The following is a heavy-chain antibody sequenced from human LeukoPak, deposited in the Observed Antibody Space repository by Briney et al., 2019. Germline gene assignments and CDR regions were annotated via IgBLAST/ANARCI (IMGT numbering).Heavy chain of an antibody. V-gene: IGHV3-30*18. CDR1: GFTFSSYT. Sequence: HTGGSLKLSCAASGFTFSSYTMNWVRQAPGKGLEWVAVISYDGSNKYYADSVKGRFTISRDNSKNTLYLQMNSLRAEDTAVYYCAKDPTPDADSSSWYGDYWGQGTLVTVSS. J-gene: IGHJ4*02. CDR2: ISYDGSNK. D-gene: IGHD6-13*01. CDR3: AKDPTPDADSSSWYGDY.